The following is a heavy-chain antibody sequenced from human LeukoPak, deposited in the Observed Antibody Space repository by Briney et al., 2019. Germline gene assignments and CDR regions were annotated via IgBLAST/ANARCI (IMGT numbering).Heavy chain of an antibody. J-gene: IGHJ4*02. CDR3: ARDRGYSYGSMNFDY. D-gene: IGHD5-18*01. CDR1: GGTFSSYA. Sequence: SVKVSCKASGGTFSSYAISWVRQAPGQGLEWMGGIIPIFGTANYAQKFQGRVTITTDESTSTAYMELSSLRSEDTAVYYCARDRGYSYGSMNFDYWGQGTLVTVSS. CDR2: IIPIFGTA. V-gene: IGHV1-69*05.